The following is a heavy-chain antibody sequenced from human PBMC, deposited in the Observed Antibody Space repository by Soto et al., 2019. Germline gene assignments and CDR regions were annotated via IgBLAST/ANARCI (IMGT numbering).Heavy chain of an antibody. CDR3: ARDRSNTMVRGVIKNYYYGMDV. V-gene: IGHV3-7*05. D-gene: IGHD3-10*01. Sequence: PGGSLRLSCAASGFTFSSYWMSWVRQAPGKGLEWVANIKQDGSEKYYVDSVKGRFTISRDNAKNSLYLQMNSLRAEDTAVYYCARDRSNTMVRGVIKNYYYGMDVWGQGTTVTVSS. CDR2: IKQDGSEK. J-gene: IGHJ6*02. CDR1: GFTFSSYW.